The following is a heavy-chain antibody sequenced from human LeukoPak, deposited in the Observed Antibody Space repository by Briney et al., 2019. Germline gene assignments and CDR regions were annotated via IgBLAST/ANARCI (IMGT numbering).Heavy chain of an antibody. CDR1: GFTFSRYW. V-gene: IGHV3-7*01. D-gene: IGHD4-23*01. J-gene: IGHJ4*02. CDR2: INQDGSEK. Sequence: PGGSLRLSCVASGFTFSRYWMSWVRQAPGKWLEWVANINQDGSEKYYVDSVKGRFTISRGNSKNSLYLQMSSLRAEDTAVYYCPTDPRPDSGNFLGFEYWGQGTLVTVSS. CDR3: PTDPRPDSGNFLGFEY.